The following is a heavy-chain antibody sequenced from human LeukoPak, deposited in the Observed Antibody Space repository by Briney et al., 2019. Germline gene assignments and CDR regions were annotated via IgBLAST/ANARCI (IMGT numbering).Heavy chain of an antibody. D-gene: IGHD5-12*01. J-gene: IGHJ4*02. CDR2: ISGSGGSA. CDR3: AKDMVATSFDY. CDR1: GFTFMSYA. V-gene: IGHV3-23*01. Sequence: GGSLRLSCAASGFTFMSYAMSWVRQAPGKGLEWVSAISGSGGSAYYADSVKGRFTISRDNSKNTLYLQMNSLRAEDTAVYYCAKDMVATSFDYWGQGTLVTVSS.